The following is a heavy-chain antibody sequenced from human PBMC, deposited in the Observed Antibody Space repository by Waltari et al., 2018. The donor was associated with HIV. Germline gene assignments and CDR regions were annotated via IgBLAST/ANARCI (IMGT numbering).Heavy chain of an antibody. CDR1: GYSISSGYY. Sequence: QVQLQESGPGLVKPSETLSLTCAVSGYSISSGYYWGWIRPPPGKGLEWIGSIYHSGSTYYNPSLKSRVTISVDTSKNQFSLKLSSVTAADTAVYYCARDWYYDSSGYSGMDVWGQGTTVTVSS. CDR2: IYHSGST. D-gene: IGHD3-22*01. CDR3: ARDWYYDSSGYSGMDV. V-gene: IGHV4-38-2*02. J-gene: IGHJ6*02.